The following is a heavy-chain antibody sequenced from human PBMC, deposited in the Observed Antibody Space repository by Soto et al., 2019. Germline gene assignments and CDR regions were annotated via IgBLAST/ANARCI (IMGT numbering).Heavy chain of an antibody. J-gene: IGHJ3*02. Sequence: GGSLRLSCAASGFTFSSYAMHWVRQAPGKGLEWVAVISYDGSKKYYADSVKGRFTISRDNSKNTLYLQMNSLRAEDTAVYYSARDSEDFVVVVAAGAFDIWGQGTMVTVSS. D-gene: IGHD2-15*01. V-gene: IGHV3-30-3*01. CDR1: GFTFSSYA. CDR3: ARDSEDFVVVVAAGAFDI. CDR2: ISYDGSKK.